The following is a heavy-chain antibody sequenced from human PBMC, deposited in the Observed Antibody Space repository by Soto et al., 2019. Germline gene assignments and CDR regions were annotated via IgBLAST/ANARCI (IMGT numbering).Heavy chain of an antibody. CDR2: INQDVSQK. CDR1: GVTFSRYW. V-gene: IGHV3-7*01. J-gene: IGHJ4*02. CDR3: AKIGYNDWDFDY. D-gene: IGHD3-22*01. Sequence: PXGSLILSCAAAGVTFSRYWMTWVRQAPGKGLDWVANINQDVSQKLYVDSVRGRFTISRDDAKNSVYLQMNNLRADDTAVYYCAKIGYNDWDFDYWGQGTLVTVSS.